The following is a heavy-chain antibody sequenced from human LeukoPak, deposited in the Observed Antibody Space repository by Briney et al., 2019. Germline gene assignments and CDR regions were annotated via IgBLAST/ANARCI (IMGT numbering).Heavy chain of an antibody. J-gene: IGHJ4*02. CDR2: ISYDGSKT. Sequence: GGSLRLSCEASGFTFSNYGMRWVRQAPGKGLEWVAVISYDGSKTYYADSVKGRFTISRDNSKNTLYLQMDSLRAEDTAMYYCAKGPRSYGPFDYWGQGTLVTVSS. D-gene: IGHD1-26*01. V-gene: IGHV3-30*18. CDR3: AKGPRSYGPFDY. CDR1: GFTFSNYG.